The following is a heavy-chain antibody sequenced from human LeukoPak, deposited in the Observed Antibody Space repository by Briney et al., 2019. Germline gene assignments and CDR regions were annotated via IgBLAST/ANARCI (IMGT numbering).Heavy chain of an antibody. J-gene: IGHJ3*02. D-gene: IGHD1-26*01. V-gene: IGHV1-18*01. CDR1: GYTVTSYG. CDR3: ARDLAPDSGSYFVRADFDI. Sequence: GASVKVSCKASGYTVTSYGISCVGQAPGQGREWRGWIRAYNVNTNYAQKRQGRVTITTDTSSSTAYMELRSLRPDATAVYYCARDLAPDSGSYFVRADFDIWGQGTMVTVSS. CDR2: IRAYNVNT.